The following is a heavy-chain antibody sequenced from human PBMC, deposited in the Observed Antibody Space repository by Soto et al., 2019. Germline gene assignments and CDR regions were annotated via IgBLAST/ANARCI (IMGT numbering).Heavy chain of an antibody. J-gene: IGHJ4*02. V-gene: IGHV2-5*02. CDR1: GFSLTSRPMG. D-gene: IGHD1-1*01. Sequence: ITLKESAPPRVKPTQTLTLTCTFSGFSLTSRPMGVGWIRQPPGKALEWLAFIYWDDDKRYSPSLRSRLTITKDTSGNQVVLTMTNMDPVDTATYYCAHRLSGYNWNGGYFDYWGQGALVTVSS. CDR2: IYWDDDK. CDR3: AHRLSGYNWNGGYFDY.